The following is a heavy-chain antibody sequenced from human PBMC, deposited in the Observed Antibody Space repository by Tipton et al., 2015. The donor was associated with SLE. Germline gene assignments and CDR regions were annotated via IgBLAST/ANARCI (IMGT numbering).Heavy chain of an antibody. V-gene: IGHV4-61*09. J-gene: IGHJ6*03. CDR1: GGSISSGYYY. CDR2: IFTSGAT. D-gene: IGHD5-18*01. Sequence: TLSLTCTVSGGSISSGYYYWTWVRQPAGKGLEWIGHIFTSGATNYNPSLKSRVTISLDAPKNQFSLILDSVTAADTAVYYCAAGYNDDDFYYFYYLDVWGKGTTVTVSS. CDR3: AAGYNDDDFYYFYYLDV.